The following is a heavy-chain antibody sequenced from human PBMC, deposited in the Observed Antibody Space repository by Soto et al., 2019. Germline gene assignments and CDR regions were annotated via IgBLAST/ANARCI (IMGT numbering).Heavy chain of an antibody. D-gene: IGHD3-22*01. CDR2: ISAYNGNT. Sequence: GASVKVSCKAFGYTLTGYYMHWVRQAPGQGLEWMGWISAYNGNTNYAQKLQGRVTMTTDTSTSTAYMELRSLRSDDTAVYYCARDRLYYYDSSGYPSNYYGMDVWGQGTTVTVSS. V-gene: IGHV1-18*04. J-gene: IGHJ6*02. CDR3: ARDRLYYYDSSGYPSNYYGMDV. CDR1: GYTLTGYY.